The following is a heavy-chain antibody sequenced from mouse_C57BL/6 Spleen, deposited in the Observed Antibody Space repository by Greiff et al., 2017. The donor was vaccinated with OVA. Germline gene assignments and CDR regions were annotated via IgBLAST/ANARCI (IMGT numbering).Heavy chain of an antibody. J-gene: IGHJ4*01. CDR1: GYTFTSYW. CDR3: ARRGDYGSSYVRGYAMDY. Sequence: VQLQQSGAELVKPGASVKLSCKASGYTFTSYWMHWVKQRPGRGLEWIGRIDPNSGGTKYNEKFKSKATLTVDKPSSTAYMQLSSLTSEDSAVYYCARRGDYGSSYVRGYAMDYWGQGTSVTVSS. V-gene: IGHV1-72*01. CDR2: IDPNSGGT. D-gene: IGHD1-1*01.